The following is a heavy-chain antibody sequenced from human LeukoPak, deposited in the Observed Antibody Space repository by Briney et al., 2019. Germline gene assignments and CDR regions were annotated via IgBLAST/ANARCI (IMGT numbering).Heavy chain of an antibody. CDR2: VNTDESRT. V-gene: IGHV3-74*01. J-gene: IGHJ4*02. CDR1: GFTFSNYW. D-gene: IGHD1-26*01. Sequence: GGSLRLSCVASGFTFSNYWMHWVRQAPGKGLVWVSRVNTDESRTNYADSVKGRFTISRDDAKNTVYLQMNSLRAEDTAVYYCARGASGSYYVDYWGQGILVTVSS. CDR3: ARGASGSYYVDY.